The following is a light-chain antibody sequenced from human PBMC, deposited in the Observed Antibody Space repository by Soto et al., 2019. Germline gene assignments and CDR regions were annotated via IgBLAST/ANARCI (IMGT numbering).Light chain of an antibody. Sequence: EIVMTQSPATLSVSPGERATLSCRASQSVSSNLAWYQQKPGQAPRLLIYGASTRATGIPARFRGSGSGTEFALTISSLQSEDFAVYYCQQYNNWPRTFGKGTKVDIK. CDR1: QSVSSN. CDR3: QQYNNWPRT. J-gene: IGKJ1*01. CDR2: GAS. V-gene: IGKV3-15*01.